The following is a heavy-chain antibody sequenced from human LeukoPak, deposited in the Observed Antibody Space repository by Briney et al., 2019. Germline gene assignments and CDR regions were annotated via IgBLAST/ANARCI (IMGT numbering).Heavy chain of an antibody. J-gene: IGHJ5*02. CDR1: GGSISSYY. CDR3: ARHVKSGITGNWFDP. Sequence: SQTLSLTCTVSGGSISSYYWSWIRQPPGKGLEWIGYIYYSGSTNYNPSLKSRVTISVDTSKNQFSLKLTSVTAADTAVYYCARHVKSGITGNWFDPWGQGTLVTVSS. CDR2: IYYSGST. V-gene: IGHV4-59*08. D-gene: IGHD1-20*01.